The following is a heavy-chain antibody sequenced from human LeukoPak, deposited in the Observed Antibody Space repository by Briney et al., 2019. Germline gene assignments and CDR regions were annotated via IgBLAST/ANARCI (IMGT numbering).Heavy chain of an antibody. V-gene: IGHV4-59*01. J-gene: IGHJ4*02. Sequence: SETLSLTCIVSGGSIRSYYWSWIRQPPGKGLEWIGSIYHSGSTYYNPSLKSRVTISVDTSKNQFSLKLSSVTAADTAVYYCARGRKYTSGYRVTELGSGYSDYWGQGTLVTVSS. CDR2: IYHSGST. D-gene: IGHD5-18*01. CDR1: GGSIRSYY. CDR3: ARGRKYTSGYRVTELGSGYSDY.